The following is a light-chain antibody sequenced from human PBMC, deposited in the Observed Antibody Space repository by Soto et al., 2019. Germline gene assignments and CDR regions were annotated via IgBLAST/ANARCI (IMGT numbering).Light chain of an antibody. CDR2: DTS. Sequence: QTVVTQEPSLTVSPGGTVTLTCGSSTGAVTSGHYPYWFQRKPGQAPRTLIYDTSNKHSWTPARFSGSLLGGKAALTLADAQPEDEAEYYCVLAYDGAGPWVFGGGTKLTVL. V-gene: IGLV7-46*01. CDR1: TGAVTSGHY. J-gene: IGLJ3*02. CDR3: VLAYDGAGPWV.